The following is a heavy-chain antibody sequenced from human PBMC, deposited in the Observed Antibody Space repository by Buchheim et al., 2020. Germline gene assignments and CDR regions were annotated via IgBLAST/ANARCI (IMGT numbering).Heavy chain of an antibody. Sequence: EVQLVESGGGLVKPGGSLRLSCAASGFTSSNNRLNWVRQAPGKGLEWVSSISSSSSYIYYVDSVKGRFTISRDNAKNSLYLEMNSLRAEDTAVYYCARGGGGLSSWHFDYWGQGAL. V-gene: IGHV3-21*01. D-gene: IGHD6-13*01. CDR3: ARGGGGLSSWHFDY. CDR1: GFTSSNNR. J-gene: IGHJ4*02. CDR2: ISSSSSYI.